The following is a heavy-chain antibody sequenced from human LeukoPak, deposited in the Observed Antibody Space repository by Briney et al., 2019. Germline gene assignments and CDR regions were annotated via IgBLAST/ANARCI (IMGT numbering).Heavy chain of an antibody. D-gene: IGHD6-13*01. CDR2: ISFDGSDT. Sequence: PGGSLRLSCAASAFTFSTYGMHWVRQAPGKGLEWVAVISFDGSDTYYADSVKGRFTISRDNSKNTLYLRMNSLRAEDTAVYYCARVTGYRIEDYFDYWGQGTLVTVSS. CDR1: AFTFSTYG. CDR3: ARVTGYRIEDYFDY. J-gene: IGHJ4*02. V-gene: IGHV3-33*08.